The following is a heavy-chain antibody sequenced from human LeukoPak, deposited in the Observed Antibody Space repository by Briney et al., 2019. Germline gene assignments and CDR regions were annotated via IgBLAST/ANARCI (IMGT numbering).Heavy chain of an antibody. CDR2: FDPEDGET. CDR3: AIVSVLAFGAVIASYYYVMDV. Sequence: ASVKVSCKVSGYTLTQLSMHWVRQAPGKGLEWMGGFDPEDGETIYAQKFQGRVTMTEDTSTDTAYMELSSLRSEDTAVYYCAIVSVLAFGAVIASYYYVMDVWGQGTTVTVSS. V-gene: IGHV1-24*01. J-gene: IGHJ6*02. D-gene: IGHD3-16*02. CDR1: GYTLTQLS.